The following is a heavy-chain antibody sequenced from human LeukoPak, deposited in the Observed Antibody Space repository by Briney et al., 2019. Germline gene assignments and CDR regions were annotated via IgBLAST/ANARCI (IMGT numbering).Heavy chain of an antibody. V-gene: IGHV4-34*01. CDR2: INHSGST. Sequence: SETLSLTCAVYGGSFSGYYWSWIRQPPGMGLEWIGEINHSGSTNYNPSLESRVTISVDTSKNQFSLKLSSVTAADTAVYYCASTEHDCGGDCYLRATFDYWGQGTLVTVSS. D-gene: IGHD2-21*02. CDR3: ASTEHDCGGDCYLRATFDY. CDR1: GGSFSGYY. J-gene: IGHJ4*02.